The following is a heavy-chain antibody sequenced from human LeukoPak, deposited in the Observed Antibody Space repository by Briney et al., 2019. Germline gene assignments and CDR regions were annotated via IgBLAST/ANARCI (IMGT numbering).Heavy chain of an antibody. Sequence: SETLSLTCTVSGGSISSYYWSWIRQPPGKGLVWIGYIYYSGSTNYNPSLKSRVTISVDTSKNQFSLKLSSVTAADTAVYYCARWLQLKNWFDPWGQGTLVTVSS. CDR2: IYYSGST. D-gene: IGHD5-24*01. V-gene: IGHV4-59*08. CDR3: ARWLQLKNWFDP. J-gene: IGHJ5*02. CDR1: GGSISSYY.